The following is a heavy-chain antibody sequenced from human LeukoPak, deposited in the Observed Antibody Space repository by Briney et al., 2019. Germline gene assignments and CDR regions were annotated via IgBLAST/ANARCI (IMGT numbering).Heavy chain of an antibody. CDR2: ISAYNGNT. V-gene: IGHV1-18*01. J-gene: IGHJ4*02. CDR3: ARLRYYYDSSGSTRTSAFDY. D-gene: IGHD3-22*01. Sequence: ASVKVSCKASGYTFTSYGISWVRQAPGQGLEWMGWISAYNGNTNYAQKLQGRVTMTTDTSTSTAYMELRSLRSDDTAVYYCARLRYYYDSSGSTRTSAFDYWGQGTLVTVSS. CDR1: GYTFTSYG.